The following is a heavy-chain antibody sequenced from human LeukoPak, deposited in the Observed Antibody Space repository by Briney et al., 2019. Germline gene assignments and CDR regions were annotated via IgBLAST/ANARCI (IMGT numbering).Heavy chain of an antibody. Sequence: ASVKVSCKASVDTFTSYDINCGPQATGQGLECMGWMNPNSGNTGYTQNFQGRVTITKNTSITTAYMELSSLRSEHTAVYYCARALSWTPESYYYMDVWGKGTTVTVSS. CDR1: VDTFTSYD. V-gene: IGHV1-8*01. CDR3: ARALSWTPESYYYMDV. CDR2: MNPNSGNT. J-gene: IGHJ6*03. D-gene: IGHD3/OR15-3a*01.